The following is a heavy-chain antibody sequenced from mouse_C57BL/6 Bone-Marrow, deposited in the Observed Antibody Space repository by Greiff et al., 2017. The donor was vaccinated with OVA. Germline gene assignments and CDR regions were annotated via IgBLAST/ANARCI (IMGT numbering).Heavy chain of an antibody. CDR1: GFNIKDDY. J-gene: IGHJ4*01. D-gene: IGHD4-1*01. Sequence: EVQLQESGAELVRPGASVKLSCTASGFNIKDDYMHWVKQRPEQGLEWIGWIDPENGDTEYASKFQGKATITADTSSTTAYLQLSSLTSEDTAVYYCTRALWDPYYAMDYWGQGTSVTVSP. CDR3: TRALWDPYYAMDY. CDR2: IDPENGDT. V-gene: IGHV14-4*01.